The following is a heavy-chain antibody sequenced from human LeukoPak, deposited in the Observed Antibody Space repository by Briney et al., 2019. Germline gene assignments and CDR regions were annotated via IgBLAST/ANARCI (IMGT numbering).Heavy chain of an antibody. J-gene: IGHJ4*02. CDR1: GLTFSAYS. V-gene: IGHV3-15*01. Sequence: GGSLRLSCAASGLTFSAYSMNWVRQAPGKGLEWVGRIKSKTDGGTTDYAAPVKGRFTISRDDSTNTLYLQMNSLKTEDTAVYYCTTTAGHFDHWGQGTLVTVSS. CDR2: IKSKTDGGTT. CDR3: TTTAGHFDH. D-gene: IGHD6-19*01.